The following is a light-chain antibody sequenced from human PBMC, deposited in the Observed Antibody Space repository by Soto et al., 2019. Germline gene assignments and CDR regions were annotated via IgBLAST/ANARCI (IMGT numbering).Light chain of an antibody. CDR2: EVS. J-gene: IGLJ2*01. Sequence: QSVLTQPPSASGSPGQSITISCTGTSSDVGGYNYVSWYQQHPGKATKLMIYEVSKRPSGVPDRFSGSKSGNTAYLTVSGLQAEDEADYYCSSYEGSNNFVFGGGTKLTVL. CDR3: SSYEGSNNFV. V-gene: IGLV2-8*01. CDR1: SSDVGGYNY.